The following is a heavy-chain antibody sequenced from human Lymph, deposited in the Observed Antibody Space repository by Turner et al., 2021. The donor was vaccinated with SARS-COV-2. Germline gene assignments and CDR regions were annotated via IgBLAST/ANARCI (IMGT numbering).Heavy chain of an antibody. J-gene: IGHJ4*02. CDR1: GFTFTCYD. V-gene: IGHV3-23*04. Sequence: EVQLVALGGALVQPGELLSRSCAASGFTFTCYDMSWVRQTAGKGLEGVTVISGSCDSTYDAASEKGRFTISRDNSKNTLKQQMNSQRAEDTAVYYCAKWCQCAWLFPYYFDYWGQGTLVTVSS. D-gene: IGHD3-22*01. CDR2: ISGSCDST. CDR3: AKWCQCAWLFPYYFDY.